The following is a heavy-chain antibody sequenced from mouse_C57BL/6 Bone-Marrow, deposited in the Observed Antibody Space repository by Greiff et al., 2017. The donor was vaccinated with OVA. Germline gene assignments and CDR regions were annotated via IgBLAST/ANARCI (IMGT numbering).Heavy chain of an antibody. J-gene: IGHJ1*03. CDR3: TRWGLRRGWYFDV. CDR1: GFTFSSYA. Sequence: EVKVVESGEGLVKPGGSLKLSCAASGFTFSSYAMSWVRQTPEKRLEWVAYISSGGDYIYYADTVKGRFTISRDNARNTLYLQMSSLKSEDTAMYYCTRWGLRRGWYFDVWGTGTTVTVSS. CDR2: ISSGGDYI. V-gene: IGHV5-9-1*02. D-gene: IGHD2-4*01.